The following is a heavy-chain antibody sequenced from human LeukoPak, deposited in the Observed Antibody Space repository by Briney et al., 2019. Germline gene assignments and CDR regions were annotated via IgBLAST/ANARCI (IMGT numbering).Heavy chain of an antibody. CDR1: GYTFTSYD. D-gene: IGHD2-2*01. CDR3: ARGQRYCSSTSCYSPNFDY. J-gene: IGHJ4*02. V-gene: IGHV1-8*01. Sequence: ASVKVSCKASGYTFTSYDINWVRQATGQGLEWMGWMNPNSGNTGYAQKFQGKVTMTRNTSISTAYMELSSLRSEDTAVYYCARGQRYCSSTSCYSPNFDYWGQGTLVTVSS. CDR2: MNPNSGNT.